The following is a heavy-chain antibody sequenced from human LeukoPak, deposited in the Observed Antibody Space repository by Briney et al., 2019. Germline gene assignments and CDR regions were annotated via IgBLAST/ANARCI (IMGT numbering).Heavy chain of an antibody. CDR2: INSDGSST. J-gene: IGHJ6*03. Sequence: GGSLRLSCAASGFTFSSYWMHWVRQAPGKGLVWVSRINSDGSSTSYADSVKGRFTISRDNAKNTLYLQMNSLRAEDAAVYYCARVPSPQYTYYYYYYMDVWGKGTTVTVSS. V-gene: IGHV3-74*01. D-gene: IGHD4-11*01. CDR3: ARVPSPQYTYYYYYYMDV. CDR1: GFTFSSYW.